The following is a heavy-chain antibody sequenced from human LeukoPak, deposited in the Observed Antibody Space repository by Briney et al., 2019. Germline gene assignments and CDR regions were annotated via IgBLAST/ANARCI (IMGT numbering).Heavy chain of an antibody. J-gene: IGHJ4*02. V-gene: IGHV1-8*01. Sequence: ASVKVSCKASGYTFSSKDINWVRQATGQGLEWVAWMNPSTGNRGSAQKFQGRVTMTRDTSTSTAYMELSNLRSDDTAVYYCARGSYPANYGPFGLWGQGTPVNVSS. D-gene: IGHD5-24*01. CDR1: GYTFSSKD. CDR3: ARGSYPANYGPFGL. CDR2: MNPSTGNR.